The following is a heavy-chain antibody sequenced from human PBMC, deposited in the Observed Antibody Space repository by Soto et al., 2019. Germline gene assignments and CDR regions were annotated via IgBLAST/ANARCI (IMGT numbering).Heavy chain of an antibody. D-gene: IGHD3-10*01. CDR3: ASGPDVLLWFGEFDAFDI. Sequence: GGSLRLSCAASGSTFSSYAMSWVRQAPGKGLEWVSAISGSGGSTYYADSVKGRFTISRDNAKNTLYLQMNSLRAEDTAVYYCASGPDVLLWFGEFDAFDIWGQGTMVTVSS. J-gene: IGHJ3*02. CDR2: ISGSGGST. V-gene: IGHV3-23*01. CDR1: GSTFSSYA.